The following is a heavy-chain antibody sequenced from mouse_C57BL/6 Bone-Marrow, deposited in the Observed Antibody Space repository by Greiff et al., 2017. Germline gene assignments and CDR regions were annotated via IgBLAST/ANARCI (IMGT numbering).Heavy chain of an antibody. J-gene: IGHJ4*01. CDR2: INPGSGGT. D-gene: IGHD2-4*01. CDR1: GYAFTNYL. V-gene: IGHV1-54*01. Sequence: VQLQESGAELVRPGTSVKVSCKASGYAFTNYLIEWVKQRPGQGLEWIGVINPGSGGTNYNEKFKGKATLTADKSSSTAYMQLSSLTSEDSAVYFCARLDDYECAMDYWGQGPSVTVSS. CDR3: ARLDDYECAMDY.